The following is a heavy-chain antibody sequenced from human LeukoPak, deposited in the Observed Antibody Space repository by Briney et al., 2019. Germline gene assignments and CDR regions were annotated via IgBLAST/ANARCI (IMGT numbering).Heavy chain of an antibody. CDR1: GGSISSDTYY. J-gene: IGHJ4*02. D-gene: IGHD2-21*02. CDR3: ARHWPGGDYFHRPFDY. CDR2: ISYSGST. V-gene: IGHV4-39*01. Sequence: PSETLSLTCTVSGGSISSDTYYWGWIRQPPGKGLEWIGSISYSGSTYYNPSLKSRVTISVDTSKNQFSLKLSSVTAADTAVYYCARHWPGGDYFHRPFDYWGQGTLVTVSS.